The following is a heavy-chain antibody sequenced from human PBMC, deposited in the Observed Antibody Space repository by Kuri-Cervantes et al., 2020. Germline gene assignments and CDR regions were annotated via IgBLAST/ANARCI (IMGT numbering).Heavy chain of an antibody. CDR1: GFTFTTYD. D-gene: IGHD3-10*01. CDR3: VRGVRSGQPLGDY. V-gene: IGHV1-8*02. CDR2: MYPDSGNT. Sequence: ASVKVSCKASGFTFTTYDINWLRQATGQGLEWMGWMYPDSGNTGYAQKFQGRVTMTRDTSISTAYMEMSSLRSDDTAVYYCVRGVRSGQPLGDYWGQGTLVTVSS. J-gene: IGHJ4*02.